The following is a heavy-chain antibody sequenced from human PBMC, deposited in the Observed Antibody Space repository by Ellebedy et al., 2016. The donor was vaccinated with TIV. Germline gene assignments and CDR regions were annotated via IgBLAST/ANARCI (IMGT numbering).Heavy chain of an antibody. V-gene: IGHV3-15*07. J-gene: IGHJ4*02. CDR2: IKSKTDGGTT. CDR1: GFTFSNAW. CDR3: VTDPDGGPVDY. D-gene: IGHD1-14*01. Sequence: GESLKISCAASGFTFSNAWLPWVRPAPGKGLEWVGRIKSKTDGGTTDYAAPVKGRFTISRDDSKNTVYLQRDSLKTEDTAVYYCVTDPDGGPVDYWGQGTLVTVSS.